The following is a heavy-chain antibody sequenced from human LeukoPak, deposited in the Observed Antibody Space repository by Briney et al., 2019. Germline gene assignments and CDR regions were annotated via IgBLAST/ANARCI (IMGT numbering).Heavy chain of an antibody. V-gene: IGHV3-9*03. J-gene: IGHJ4*02. CDR2: ISWNSGSI. CDR3: AKGGIAARPGVDY. CDR1: GFTFDDYA. Sequence: GRSLRLSCAASGFTFDDYAMHWVRHAPGKGLEWVSGISWNSGSIGYADSVKGRFTISRDNAKNSLYLQMNSLRAEDMALYYCAKGGIAARPGVDYWGQGTLVTVSS. D-gene: IGHD6-6*01.